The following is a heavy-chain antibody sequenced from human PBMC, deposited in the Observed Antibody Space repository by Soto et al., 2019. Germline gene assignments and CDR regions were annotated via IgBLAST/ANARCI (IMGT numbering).Heavy chain of an antibody. CDR3: ARFLDTTGLVYFDY. CDR2: IDGDGDE. J-gene: IGHJ4*02. D-gene: IGHD3-22*01. Sequence: SGPTLVNPTQTLTLTCTFSGFSLSTSGMCVSWIRQPPGKALEWLARIDGDGDEYYSTSLKTRLTISKDTSKNQVVLTMTNMDPVDTVTYYCARFLDTTGLVYFDYWGQGTLVTVSS. V-gene: IGHV2-70*11. CDR1: GFSLSTSGMC.